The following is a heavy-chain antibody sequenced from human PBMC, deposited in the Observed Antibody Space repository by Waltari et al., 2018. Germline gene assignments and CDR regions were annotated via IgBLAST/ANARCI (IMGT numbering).Heavy chain of an antibody. CDR1: GFSFSDYY. J-gene: IGHJ4*02. D-gene: IGHD3-3*01. CDR3: ARAREQNYDFWSGYSFYFDH. V-gene: IGHV3-11*01. Sequence: QVQLVESGGGLVNPGGSLRLSCAASGFSFSDYYMTWIRQAPGKGWEWIADSSSSVNIIYHADSVKGRFTISRDNAKNSLFLQMKSLRAEDTAVYYCARAREQNYDFWSGYSFYFDHWGQGALVTVSS. CDR2: SSSSVNII.